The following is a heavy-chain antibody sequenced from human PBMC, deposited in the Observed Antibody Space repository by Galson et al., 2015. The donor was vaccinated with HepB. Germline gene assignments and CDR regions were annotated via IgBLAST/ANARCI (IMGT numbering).Heavy chain of an antibody. CDR2: IWSDGNNK. J-gene: IGHJ4*02. CDR1: GFTFSRYL. D-gene: IGHD1-26*01. V-gene: IGHV3-33*01. CDR3: AREQRSGSSIGY. Sequence: SLRLSCAASGFTFSRYLMHWVRQAPGKGLEWVAVIWSDGNNKYYADSVKGRFTISRDNSKNTLYLQMNSLGAEDTAVYYWAREQRSGSSIGYWGQGTLVAVSS.